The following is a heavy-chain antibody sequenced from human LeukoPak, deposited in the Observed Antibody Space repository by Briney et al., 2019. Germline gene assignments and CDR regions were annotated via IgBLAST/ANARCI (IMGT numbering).Heavy chain of an antibody. CDR1: GYTLTELS. D-gene: IGHD3-3*01. CDR2: FDPEDGET. V-gene: IGHV1-24*01. CDR3: ATALNGRFLEWLSGYFDY. J-gene: IGHJ4*02. Sequence: ASVKVSCKVSGYTLTELSMHWVRQAPGKGLEWMGGFDPEDGETIYAQKFQGRVTMTEDASTDTAYMELSSLRSEDTAVYYCATALNGRFLEWLSGYFDYWGQGTLVTVSS.